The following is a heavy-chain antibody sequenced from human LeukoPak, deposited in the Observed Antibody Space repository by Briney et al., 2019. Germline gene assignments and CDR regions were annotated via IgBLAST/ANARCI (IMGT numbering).Heavy chain of an antibody. V-gene: IGHV3-33*08. D-gene: IGHD5-24*01. CDR2: IWYDGSNK. CDR3: AREDGYNHPAARQIGCFDY. CDR1: GSTFSSYA. J-gene: IGHJ4*02. Sequence: SGGSLRLSCAASGSTFSSYAMRWVRQAPGKGLEWVAVIWYDGSNKYYADSVKGRFTISRDNSKNTLYLQMNSLRAEDTAVYYCAREDGYNHPAARQIGCFDYWGQGTLVTVSS.